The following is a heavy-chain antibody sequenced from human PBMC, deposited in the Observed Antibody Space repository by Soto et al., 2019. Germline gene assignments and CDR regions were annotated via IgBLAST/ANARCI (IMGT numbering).Heavy chain of an antibody. Sequence: PSETLSLTCAVSGGSISSGGYSWSWIRQPPGKGLEWIGYIYHSGSTYYNPSLKSRVTISVDRPKNQFSLKLSSVTAADTAVYYCARGGDFWSGYSFDYWGQGTLVTVSS. J-gene: IGHJ4*02. V-gene: IGHV4-30-2*01. CDR1: GGSISSGGYS. CDR2: IYHSGST. D-gene: IGHD3-3*01. CDR3: ARGGDFWSGYSFDY.